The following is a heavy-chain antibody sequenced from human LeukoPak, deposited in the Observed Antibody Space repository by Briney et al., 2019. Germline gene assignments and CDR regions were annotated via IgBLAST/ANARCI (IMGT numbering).Heavy chain of an antibody. D-gene: IGHD1-26*01. V-gene: IGHV3-30*04. CDR2: ISYDGSSK. Sequence: GGSLRLSCAASGFPFSSYSMTWVRQAPGKGLEWVAVISYDGSSKYYADSVKGRFTISRDNSKNTLYLQMNSLRAEDTAVYYCARDRYSNSGSYYFDYWGQGTLVTVSS. CDR3: ARDRYSNSGSYYFDY. J-gene: IGHJ4*02. CDR1: GFPFSSYS.